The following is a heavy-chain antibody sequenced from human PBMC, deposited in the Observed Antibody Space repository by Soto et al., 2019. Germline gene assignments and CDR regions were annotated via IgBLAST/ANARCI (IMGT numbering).Heavy chain of an antibody. CDR2: VCGSST. D-gene: IGHD1-26*01. J-gene: IGHJ3*01. Sequence: LLESGGGLVQPGGSLRLSCAAPESVSSNYAMNWVRQAPGKGLEWVAAVCGSSTYYAEAVKGRFFISKDFSKSTLQLQMNSLRAEDTATYYCAKDKRRLCLLRGGALDSWGRGTRVTVSS. CDR1: ESVSSNYA. CDR3: AKDKRRLCLLRGGALDS. V-gene: IGHV3-23*01.